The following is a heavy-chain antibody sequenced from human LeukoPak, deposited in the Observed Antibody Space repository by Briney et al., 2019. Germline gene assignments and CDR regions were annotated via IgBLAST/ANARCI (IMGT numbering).Heavy chain of an antibody. J-gene: IGHJ5*02. CDR3: ARRGSPGDIFWFDP. V-gene: IGHV5-51*01. CDR1: GYSFTSFW. Sequence: GESLQISCKVSGYSFTSFWIGWVRQMPGKGLDLMGIIYPGDSDTRYSPSFQGQVTISADKSINTAYLQWSSLKASDTAMYYCARRGSPGDIFWFDPWGQGTLVTVSS. CDR2: IYPGDSDT. D-gene: IGHD2-2*02.